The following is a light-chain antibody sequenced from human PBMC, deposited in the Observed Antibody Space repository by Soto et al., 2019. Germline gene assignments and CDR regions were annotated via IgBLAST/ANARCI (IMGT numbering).Light chain of an antibody. CDR3: QQRSTWPSIT. Sequence: DIVLTQSPGTLSLSPGERATLSCRASQSVSSNHLVWYQQKPGQAPRLLIYGGSSRASGIPVRFSGSGSETDFTLTISSLEPEDFAVYYCQQRSTWPSITFGQGTRLEIK. CDR2: GGS. J-gene: IGKJ5*01. V-gene: IGKV3D-20*02. CDR1: QSVSSNH.